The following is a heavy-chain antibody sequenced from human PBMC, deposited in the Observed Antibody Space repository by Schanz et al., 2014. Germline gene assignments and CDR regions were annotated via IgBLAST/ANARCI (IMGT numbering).Heavy chain of an antibody. CDR1: GYTFVSYS. J-gene: IGHJ4*02. D-gene: IGHD3-3*01. CDR3: ARGFDCWDR. V-gene: IGHV1-46*01. Sequence: QVQLVQSGAEVKKPGASVKVSCKASGYTFVSYSMHWVRQAPGQGLEWMGIINPSGGGTSYALRFQDRVTVTRDTSRSTVYMELSSLRSEDTAVYYCARGFDCWDRWGQGTLVIVSS. CDR2: INPSGGGT.